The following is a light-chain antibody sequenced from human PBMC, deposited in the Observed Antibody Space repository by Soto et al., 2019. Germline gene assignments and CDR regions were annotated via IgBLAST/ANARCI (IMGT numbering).Light chain of an antibody. CDR1: SNDIGGYNY. CDR2: DVT. J-gene: IGLJ1*01. V-gene: IGLV2-14*03. Sequence: QSVLTQPASVSGSPGQSITIPCTGTSNDIGGYNYVSWYQQFPGKAPKLIIYDVTNRPSGVSFRFSGSKSGNTASLTISGLQAEDEAGCSSYSSTSTRRLFGAGTKVTLL. CDR3: SSYSSTSTRRL.